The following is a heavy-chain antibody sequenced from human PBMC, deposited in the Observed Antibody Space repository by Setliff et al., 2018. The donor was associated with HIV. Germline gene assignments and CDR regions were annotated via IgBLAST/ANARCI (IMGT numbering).Heavy chain of an antibody. CDR3: ARPRVGDDAFNI. J-gene: IGHJ3*02. Sequence: SETLSLTCTVSGGSISSDDYLWGWVRQPPGKGPEWIGNIFHTGSTYYNPSLKSRLSISLDTSKNQFSLSLTSVTAADTAVYFCARPRVGDDAFNIWSQGTLVTVSS. CDR2: IFHTGST. CDR1: GGSISSDDYL. V-gene: IGHV4-39*01.